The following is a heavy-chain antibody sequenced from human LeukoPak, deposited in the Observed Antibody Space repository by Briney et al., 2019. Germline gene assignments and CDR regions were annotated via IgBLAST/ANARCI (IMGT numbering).Heavy chain of an antibody. CDR3: ARLGYCSSTSCSNYYYYGMDV. D-gene: IGHD2-2*01. CDR1: GFTFSDYY. V-gene: IGHV3-11*01. Sequence: GGSLRLSCAASGFTFSDYYMSWIRQAPGKGLEWVSYISSSGSTIYYADSVKGRFTISRDNAKNSLYLQMNSLRAEDTAVYYCARLGYCSSTSCSNYYYYGMDVWGQGTKVTVSS. CDR2: ISSSGSTI. J-gene: IGHJ6*02.